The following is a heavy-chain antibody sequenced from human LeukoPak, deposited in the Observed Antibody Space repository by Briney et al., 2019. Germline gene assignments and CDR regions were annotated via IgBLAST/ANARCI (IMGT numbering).Heavy chain of an antibody. CDR1: GFTFSSYA. J-gene: IGHJ1*01. V-gene: IGHV3-30*04. CDR3: ARDLGLLWFWELLG. CDR2: ISYDGSNK. D-gene: IGHD3-10*01. Sequence: GGSLRLSCAASGFTFSSYAMHWVRQAPGKGLEWVAVISYDGSNKYYADSVKGRFTISRDNSKNTLYLQMNSLRAEDTAVYYCARDLGLLWFWELLGWGQGTLVTVSS.